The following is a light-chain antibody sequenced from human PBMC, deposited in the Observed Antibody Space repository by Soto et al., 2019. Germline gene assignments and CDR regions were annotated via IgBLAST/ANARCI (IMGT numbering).Light chain of an antibody. CDR2: AAS. Sequence: IQMTQPPSSLAGSVGDRVTISCLASQGISNYLAWYQQKPGKVPKLLIYAASTLQTGVPSRFSGSGSGTDFTLTISSLQPEDVATYYCQKYNGAPLTFGTGTKVDIK. CDR1: QGISNY. J-gene: IGKJ3*01. V-gene: IGKV1-27*01. CDR3: QKYNGAPLT.